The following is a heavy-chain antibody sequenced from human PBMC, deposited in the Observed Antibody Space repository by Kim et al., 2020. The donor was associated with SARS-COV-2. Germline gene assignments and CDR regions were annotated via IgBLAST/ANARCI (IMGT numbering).Heavy chain of an antibody. CDR1: GGSFSGYY. CDR3: AIGLGSGSYYGF. CDR2: INHSGST. D-gene: IGHD3-10*01. Sequence: SETLSLTCAVYGGSFSGYYWSWIRQPPGKGLEWIGEINHSGSTSYNPSLKSRVTISVDTSKNQFSLKLSSVTAADTAVYYCAIGLGSGSYYGFWGQGTLVTVSS. V-gene: IGHV4-34*01. J-gene: IGHJ4*02.